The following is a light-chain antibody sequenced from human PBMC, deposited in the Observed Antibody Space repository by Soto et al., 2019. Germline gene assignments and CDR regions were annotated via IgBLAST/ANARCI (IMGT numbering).Light chain of an antibody. J-gene: IGKJ2*01. CDR2: KAS. Sequence: DIQMTQSPSTLSASVGDRVTITCRASQSISSWLAWYQQKPGKAPKLLIYKASSLESGVPSRFSGSGSGTEFTLTISSLQPDDFATNYCQQYNSLYTFGQWTKGDIK. V-gene: IGKV1-5*03. CDR1: QSISSW. CDR3: QQYNSLYT.